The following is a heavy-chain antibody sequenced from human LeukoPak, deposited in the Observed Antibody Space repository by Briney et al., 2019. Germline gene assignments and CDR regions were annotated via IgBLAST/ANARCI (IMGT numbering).Heavy chain of an antibody. V-gene: IGHV3-48*02. J-gene: IGHJ4*02. Sequence: GSLRLSCAASAFTFSSYSMNWVRQAPGKGLEWVSYISSISTTMYYADSVKGRFTISRDNAKNSLYLQMDSLRDEDTAVYYCARLIASTGDSWGQGTLVTVSS. CDR2: ISSISTTM. CDR3: ARLIASTGDS. CDR1: AFTFSSYS. D-gene: IGHD2-8*02.